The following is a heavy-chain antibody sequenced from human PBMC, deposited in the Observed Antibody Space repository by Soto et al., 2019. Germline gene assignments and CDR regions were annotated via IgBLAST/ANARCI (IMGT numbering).Heavy chain of an antibody. CDR2: INHSGST. J-gene: IGHJ6*02. CDR1: GGSFSGYY. CDR3: ARGHFRIGYGMDV. V-gene: IGHV4-34*01. D-gene: IGHD3-3*02. Sequence: SETLSLTCAVYGGSFSGYYWSWIRQPPGKGLEWIGEINHSGSTNYNPSLKSRVTISVDTSKNQFSLKLSSVTAADTAVYYCARGHFRIGYGMDVWGQGTTVTVSS.